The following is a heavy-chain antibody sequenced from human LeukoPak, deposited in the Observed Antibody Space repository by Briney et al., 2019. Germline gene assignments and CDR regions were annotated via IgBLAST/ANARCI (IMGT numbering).Heavy chain of an antibody. CDR2: INPNSGGT. CDR1: GYTFTGYY. V-gene: IGHV1-2*02. D-gene: IGHD6-19*01. CDR3: ARPGWYGVGYYHYMDV. J-gene: IGHJ6*03. Sequence: ASVKVSCKASGYTFTGYYMHWVRQAPGQGLEWMGWINPNSGGTNYAQKFQGRVTMTRDTSISTAYMELSRLRSDDTAVYYCARPGWYGVGYYHYMDVWGKGTTVTVSS.